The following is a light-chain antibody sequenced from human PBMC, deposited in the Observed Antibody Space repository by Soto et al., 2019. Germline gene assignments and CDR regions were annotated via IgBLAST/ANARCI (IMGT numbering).Light chain of an antibody. CDR2: LEGSGSY. V-gene: IGLV4-60*02. CDR1: MGHITYI. Sequence: QSVLTQSSSASASLGSSVNLTCTLSMGHITYIIAWHQQQPGKAPRYLMKLEGSGSYNKGSGVPDRFSGSSSGADRYLTISNLQFEDEADYYCETWDSNTRVFGGGTKLTVL. CDR3: ETWDSNTRV. J-gene: IGLJ2*01.